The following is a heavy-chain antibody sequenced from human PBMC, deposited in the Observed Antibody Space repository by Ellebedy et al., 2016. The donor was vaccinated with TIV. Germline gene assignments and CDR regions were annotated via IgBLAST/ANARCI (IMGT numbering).Heavy chain of an antibody. CDR2: ISYDGSNK. J-gene: IGHJ4*02. D-gene: IGHD4-17*01. CDR3: ARWPSGDAPLDY. CDR1: GFTFSSDA. Sequence: GGSLRLSCAASGFTFSSDAMHWVRQAPGKGLEWVAVISYDGSNKNYADSVKGRFTISRDNSKNTLYLQMNSLRVEDTAVYYCARWPSGDAPLDYWGQGTLVTVSS. V-gene: IGHV3-30-3*01.